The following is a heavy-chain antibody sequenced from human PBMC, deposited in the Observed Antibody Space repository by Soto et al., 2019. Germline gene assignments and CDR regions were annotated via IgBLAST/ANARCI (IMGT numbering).Heavy chain of an antibody. D-gene: IGHD1-26*01. CDR1: GGTFSSYS. Sequence: QVQLVQSGAAVKKPGSSVKVSCKASGGTFSSYSINWVRQAPGQGLEWLGEISPSFGTANYAQKFQGRVTMTADVSTSTAYMELSSLRSVDTSVYYCARDGGRHSGGVDYWGQGTLVTVSS. CDR2: ISPSFGTA. V-gene: IGHV1-69*01. CDR3: ARDGGRHSGGVDY. J-gene: IGHJ4*02.